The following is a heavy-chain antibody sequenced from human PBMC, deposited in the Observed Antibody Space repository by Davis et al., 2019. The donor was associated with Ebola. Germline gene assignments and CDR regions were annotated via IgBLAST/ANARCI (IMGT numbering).Heavy chain of an antibody. CDR1: GGSISSSSYY. CDR3: ARDRPGNDILTGYYPIDY. CDR2: INHSGST. D-gene: IGHD3-9*01. Sequence: SETLSLTCTVSGGSISSSSYYWGWIRQPPGKGLEWIGEINHSGSTNYNPSLKSRVTISVDTSKNQFSLKLSSVTAADTAVYYCARDRPGNDILTGYYPIDYWGQGTLVTVSS. V-gene: IGHV4-39*02. J-gene: IGHJ4*02.